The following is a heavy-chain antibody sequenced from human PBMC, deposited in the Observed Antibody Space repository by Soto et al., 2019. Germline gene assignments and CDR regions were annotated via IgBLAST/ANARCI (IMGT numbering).Heavy chain of an antibody. CDR2: INHSGST. CDR1: GGSFSGYY. Sequence: QVQLQQWGAGLVKPSETLSLTCAVYGGSFSGYYWSWIRQPPGKGLEWIGEINHSGSTNYNPSLKSRVTIPVDTSKNQFSLKLSSVTAADTAVYYCAREAVVVIAASPVPEPINWFDPWGQGTLVTVSS. J-gene: IGHJ5*02. D-gene: IGHD2-15*01. V-gene: IGHV4-34*01. CDR3: AREAVVVIAASPVPEPINWFDP.